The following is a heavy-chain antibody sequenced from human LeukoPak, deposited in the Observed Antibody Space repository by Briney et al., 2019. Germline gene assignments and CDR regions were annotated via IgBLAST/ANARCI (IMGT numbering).Heavy chain of an antibody. J-gene: IGHJ5*02. CDR3: ARGSVFAPMAHMGEWFDP. CDR1: GYTFTSYG. CDR2: ISAYNGNT. V-gene: IGHV1-18*01. D-gene: IGHD2-2*01. Sequence: ASVKVSCKASGYTFTSYGISWVRQAPGQGLEWMGWISAYNGNTNYAQKLQGRVTMTTDTSTSTAYMELRSLRSDDTAVYYCARGSVFAPMAHMGEWFDPWGQGTLVTVSS.